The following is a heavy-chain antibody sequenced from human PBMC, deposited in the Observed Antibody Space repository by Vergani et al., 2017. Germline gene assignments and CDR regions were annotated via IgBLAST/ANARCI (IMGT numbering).Heavy chain of an antibody. D-gene: IGHD5-12*01. CDR1: GGSISSGGYS. CDR3: ARXRIFGGYDLYYFDY. Sequence: QLQLQESGSGLVKPSQTLPLTCAVSGGSISSGGYSWSWIRQPPGKGLEWIGYIYHSGSTYYNPSLKSRVTISVDRSKNQFSLKLSSVTAADTAVYYCARXRIFGGYDLYYFDYWGQGTLVTVSS. V-gene: IGHV4-30-2*01. J-gene: IGHJ4*02. CDR2: IYHSGST.